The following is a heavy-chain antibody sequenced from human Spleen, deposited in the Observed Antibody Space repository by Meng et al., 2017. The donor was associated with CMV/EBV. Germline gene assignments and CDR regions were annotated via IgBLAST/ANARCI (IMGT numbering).Heavy chain of an antibody. V-gene: IGHV3-53*01. Sequence: GGSLRLSCAASGFTVRSTYMTWVRQAPGKGLDWVSVIYTSGSTDYADSVKGRFTVSRDNAKNSLYLQMNSLRAEDTAVYYCARGSRVTMIVVAPSGWGQGTLVTVSS. CDR2: IYTSGST. CDR1: GFTVRSTY. J-gene: IGHJ4*02. D-gene: IGHD3-22*01. CDR3: ARGSRVTMIVVAPSG.